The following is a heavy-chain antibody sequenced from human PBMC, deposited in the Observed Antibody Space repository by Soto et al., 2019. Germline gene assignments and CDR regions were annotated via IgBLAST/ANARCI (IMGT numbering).Heavy chain of an antibody. V-gene: IGHV3-33*01. CDR1: GFTFRSYG. CDR3: ARGWTTPIDY. J-gene: IGHJ4*02. Sequence: QVQLVESGGGVVQPGGSLRLSCGASGFTFRSYGMHWVRQAPGKGLGWVAVIRYDGSDPEYADSVKGRVTISRDNSQNMLYLQMNSLSAADTAVYYCARGWTTPIDYWGQGTLVTVSS. D-gene: IGHD4-17*01. CDR2: IRYDGSDP.